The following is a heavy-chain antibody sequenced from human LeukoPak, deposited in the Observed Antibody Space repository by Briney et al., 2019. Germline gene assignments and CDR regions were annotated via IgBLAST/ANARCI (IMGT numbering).Heavy chain of an antibody. Sequence: GASVKVSCKASGYTFTGYYMHWVRQAPGQGLEWMGWINPNSGGTTYAQKFQGRVTMTRDTSISTAYMELSRLRSDDTAVYYCARDSGYDTPYYFDYWGQGTLVTVSS. CDR2: INPNSGGT. CDR3: ARDSGYDTPYYFDY. J-gene: IGHJ4*02. V-gene: IGHV1-2*02. D-gene: IGHD5-12*01. CDR1: GYTFTGYY.